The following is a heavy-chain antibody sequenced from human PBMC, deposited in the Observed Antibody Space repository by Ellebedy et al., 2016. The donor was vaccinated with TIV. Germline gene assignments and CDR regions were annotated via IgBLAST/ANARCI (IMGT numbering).Heavy chain of an antibody. CDR1: GYTFTGYY. J-gene: IGHJ6*02. V-gene: IGHV1-2*02. Sequence: AASVKVSCKASGYTFTGYYMHWVRQAPGQGLEWLGYINPNSGGTNYAQKFQGKVTMTRDTSISTAYMELSRLRSDDTAVYYCARGIVEVAAAYGMDVWGQGTTVTVSS. CDR2: INPNSGGT. D-gene: IGHD2-15*01. CDR3: ARGIVEVAAAYGMDV.